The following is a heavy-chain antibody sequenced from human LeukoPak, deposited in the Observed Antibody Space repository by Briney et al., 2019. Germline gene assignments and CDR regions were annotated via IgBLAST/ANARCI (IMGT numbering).Heavy chain of an antibody. CDR3: ARAVGFYDSGNYYNPNWFDP. CDR2: IYVSGST. D-gene: IGHD3-10*01. CDR1: GGSINSNY. J-gene: IGHJ5*02. V-gene: IGHV4-4*07. Sequence: SETLSLTCTVSGGSINSNYWSWIRQPAGKGPEWIGRIYVSGSTNYNPSLASRVIMSVDTSKNQFSLNLISVTAADTAVYYCARAVGFYDSGNYYNPNWFDPWGQGTLVTVSS.